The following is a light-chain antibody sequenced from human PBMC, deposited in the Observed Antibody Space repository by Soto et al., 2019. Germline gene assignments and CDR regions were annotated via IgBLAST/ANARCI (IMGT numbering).Light chain of an antibody. V-gene: IGLV2-14*01. CDR2: DVS. Sequence: QSALTQPASVSGSPGQSITISCTGTSSDVGGYNYVSWYQQHPGKAPKLIIYDVSDRPSGVSNRFSGSKSGNTASLPISGLHADDEADYYCSSYTSSSSYLVFGGGTKLTVL. CDR3: SSYTSSSSYLV. J-gene: IGLJ2*01. CDR1: SSDVGGYNY.